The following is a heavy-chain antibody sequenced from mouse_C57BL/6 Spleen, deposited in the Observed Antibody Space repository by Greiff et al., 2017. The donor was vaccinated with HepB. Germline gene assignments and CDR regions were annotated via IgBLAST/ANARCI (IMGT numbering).Heavy chain of an antibody. D-gene: IGHD2-2*01. CDR2: IDPEDGDT. J-gene: IGHJ2*01. V-gene: IGHV14-1*01. CDR3: TTPGGYDALFDY. Sequence: VHVKQSGAELVRPGASVKLSCTASGFNIKDYYMHWVKQRPEQGLEWIGRIDPEDGDTEYAPKFQGKATMTADTSSNTAYLQLSSLTSEDTAVYYCTTPGGYDALFDYWGQGTTLTVSS. CDR1: GFNIKDYY.